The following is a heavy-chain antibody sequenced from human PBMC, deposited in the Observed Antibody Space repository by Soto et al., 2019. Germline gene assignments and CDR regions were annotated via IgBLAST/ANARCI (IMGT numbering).Heavy chain of an antibody. CDR3: ANQEVDSSGRGGNAFDI. D-gene: IGHD3-22*01. V-gene: IGHV3-7*03. CDR1: GFTFGSYW. Sequence: EVQLVESGGGLVQPGGSLRLSCAVSGFTFGSYWMNWVRLIPGKGLEWVAYIKPDGSATYYVDSVKGRFTISRDNAKNSLYLQMNSLRAEDTAVYYCANQEVDSSGRGGNAFDIWGQGTMVTVSS. CDR2: IKPDGSAT. J-gene: IGHJ3*02.